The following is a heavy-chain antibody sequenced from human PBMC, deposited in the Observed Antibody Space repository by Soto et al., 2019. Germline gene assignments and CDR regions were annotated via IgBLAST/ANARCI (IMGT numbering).Heavy chain of an antibody. CDR3: ASSSSDHLGSFDY. J-gene: IGHJ4*02. V-gene: IGHV1-69*02. CDR2: IIPILGIA. CDR1: GGTLSSYT. D-gene: IGHD6-6*01. Sequence: GASVKVSCKASGGTLSSYTISWVRQAPGQGLEWMGRIIPILGIANYAQKFQGRVTITADKSTSTAYMELSSLRSEDTAVYYCASSSSDHLGSFDYWGQGTLVTVSS.